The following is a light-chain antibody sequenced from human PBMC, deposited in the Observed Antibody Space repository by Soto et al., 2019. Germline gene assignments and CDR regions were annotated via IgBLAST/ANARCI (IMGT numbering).Light chain of an antibody. Sequence: QSVLTQPPSASGTPGQRVTISCSGGSSNIGINTVNWYQQLPGTAPKLLIYTNNQRPSGVPDRFSGAKAGNSASLATSGLQSEDEADYYCAAWEDSLNGWVFGGGTKLTVL. CDR1: SSNIGINT. CDR2: TNN. J-gene: IGLJ3*02. CDR3: AAWEDSLNGWV. V-gene: IGLV1-44*01.